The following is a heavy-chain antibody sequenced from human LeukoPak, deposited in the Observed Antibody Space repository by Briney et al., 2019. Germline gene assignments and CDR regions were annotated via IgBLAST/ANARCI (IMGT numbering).Heavy chain of an antibody. V-gene: IGHV3-33*01. CDR3: ARSDIVATIYAFDI. J-gene: IGHJ3*02. Sequence: PGGSLRLSCAASGFXFSSYGIHWVRQAPGKGLEWVAVIWYDGSNKYYADSVKGRFTISRNNSKNTLYLQMNSLRADDTAVYHCARSDIVATIYAFDIWGRGTRDSVFS. D-gene: IGHD5-12*01. CDR1: GFXFSSYG. CDR2: IWYDGSNK.